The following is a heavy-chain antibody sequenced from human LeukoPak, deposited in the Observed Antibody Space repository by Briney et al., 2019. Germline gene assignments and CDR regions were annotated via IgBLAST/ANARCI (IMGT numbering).Heavy chain of an antibody. CDR3: ESLLSTTGTTGIDY. J-gene: IGHJ4*02. V-gene: IGHV4-34*01. CDR1: GGSFSGYY. D-gene: IGHD1-1*01. CDR2: INHSGST. Sequence: SETLSLTCAVYGGSFSGYYWSWIRQPPGKGLEWIGEINHSGSTNYNPSLKSRVTISVDTSKNQFSLKLSSVTAADTAVYYCESLLSTTGTTGIDYWGQGTLVTVSS.